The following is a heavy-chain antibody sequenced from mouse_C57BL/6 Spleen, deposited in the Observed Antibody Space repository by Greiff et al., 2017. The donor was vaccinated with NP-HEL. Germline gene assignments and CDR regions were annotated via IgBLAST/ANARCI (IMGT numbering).Heavy chain of an antibody. V-gene: IGHV1-82*01. CDR2: IYPGDGDT. CDR3: ATREAMDY. CDR1: GYAFSSSW. J-gene: IGHJ4*01. Sequence: QVHVKQSGPELVQPGASVKISCKASGYAFSSSWMNWVQQRPGKGLEWIGRIYPGDGDTTYNGKFKGKATLTADKSSSTAYMQLSSLTSEDSAVYFCATREAMDYWGQGTSVTVSS.